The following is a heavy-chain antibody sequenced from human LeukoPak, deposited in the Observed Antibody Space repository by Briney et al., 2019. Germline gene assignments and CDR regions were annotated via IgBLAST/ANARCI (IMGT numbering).Heavy chain of an antibody. CDR2: IIPILGIA. CDR1: GYTFTSYG. V-gene: IGHV1-69*04. CDR3: ARDPLSRNYGSRMDV. J-gene: IGHJ6*03. D-gene: IGHD4-11*01. Sequence: PGASVKVSCKASGYTFTSYGISWVRQAPGQGLEWMGRIIPILGIANYAQKFQGRVTITADKSTSTAYMELSSLRSEDTAVYYCARDPLSRNYGSRMDVWGKGTTVTVSS.